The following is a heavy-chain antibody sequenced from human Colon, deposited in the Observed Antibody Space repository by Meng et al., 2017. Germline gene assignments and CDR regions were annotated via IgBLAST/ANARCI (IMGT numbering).Heavy chain of an antibody. Sequence: SETLSLTCNVSGDSISGSRYYWGWIRQSPGEGLEYSATIFYSGRTYYNPSLKSRGTMSVDTPNNHFSLKLSSVTAADTAVYYCVRERGSYSGDEFEYWGQGTLVTVSS. D-gene: IGHD3-22*01. CDR2: IFYSGRT. V-gene: IGHV4-39*07. CDR1: GDSISGSRYY. CDR3: VRERGSYSGDEFEY. J-gene: IGHJ4*02.